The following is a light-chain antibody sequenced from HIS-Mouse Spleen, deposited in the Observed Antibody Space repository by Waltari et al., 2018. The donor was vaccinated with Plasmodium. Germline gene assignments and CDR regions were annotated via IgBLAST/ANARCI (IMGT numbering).Light chain of an antibody. V-gene: IGKV3-15*01. J-gene: IGKJ3*01. CDR2: GAS. Sequence: EIVMTQSPATLSVSPGERATLSCRASQSVSSNLAWYQQKPGQAPRLLIYGASTRATGIPARFSGSGSGTEFTLTISSLQSEDFAVYYCQQYNNWSFTFGPGTNVDL. CDR1: QSVSSN. CDR3: QQYNNWSFT.